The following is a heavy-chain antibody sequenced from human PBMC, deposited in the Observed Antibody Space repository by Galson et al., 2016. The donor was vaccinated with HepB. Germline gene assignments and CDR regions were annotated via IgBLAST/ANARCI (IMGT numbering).Heavy chain of an antibody. CDR1: GFTLTSYA. Sequence: SVKVSCKASGFTLTSYAIKWVRQARGQRLEWIGWIGVGSGDISYAQKFQERVTITSDTSTSTAYMELSSLRSEDTAVYYCAADYHDTYFDPWGQGTLVTVSS. CDR3: AADYHDTYFDP. J-gene: IGHJ5*02. D-gene: IGHD3-16*02. V-gene: IGHV1-58*02. CDR2: IGVGSGDI.